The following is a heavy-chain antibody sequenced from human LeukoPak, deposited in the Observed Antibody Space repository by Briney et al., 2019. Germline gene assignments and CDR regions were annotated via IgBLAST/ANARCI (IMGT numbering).Heavy chain of an antibody. CDR2: IWYDGSNK. J-gene: IGHJ4*02. CDR1: GFTFSSYG. CDR3: ATGKTTAARSLDY. Sequence: GRSLRLSCAASGFTFSSYGMHWVRQAPGKRLEWVAVIWYDGSNKYYADSVKGRFTISRDNSKNTLYLQMNSLRAEDTAVYYCATGKTTAARSLDYWGQGTLVTVSS. V-gene: IGHV3-33*01. D-gene: IGHD6-6*01.